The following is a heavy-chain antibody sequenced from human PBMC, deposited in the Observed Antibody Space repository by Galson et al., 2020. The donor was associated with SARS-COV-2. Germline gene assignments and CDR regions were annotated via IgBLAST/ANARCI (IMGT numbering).Heavy chain of an antibody. Sequence: SETLSLTCAVSGTSISSGSYSWNGIRQPPGKGREGSGYIAHSGGTYYNPSLKSRVTISGDRSKNQFSLRLSSVTAADTAVYYCARLHYGEYAPEAFDIWGPGTRVPVAS. J-gene: IGHJ3*02. CDR1: GTSISSGSYS. D-gene: IGHD4-17*01. CDR2: IAHSGGT. V-gene: IGHV4-30-2*01. CDR3: ARLHYGEYAPEAFDI.